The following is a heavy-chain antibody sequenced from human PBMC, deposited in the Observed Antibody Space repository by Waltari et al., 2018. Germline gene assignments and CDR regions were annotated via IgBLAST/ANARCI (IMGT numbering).Heavy chain of an antibody. CDR3: AKVGGSYYYDSSGYYYFDC. V-gene: IGHV3-30*18. CDR2: ISYDGSNK. J-gene: IGHJ4*02. D-gene: IGHD3-22*01. CDR1: GFTFSSYG. Sequence: QVQLVESGGGVVQPGRSLRLSCAASGFTFSSYGMHWVRQAPGKGLEWVAGISYDGSNKYYADSVKGRFTISRDNSKNTLYLQMNSLRAEDTAVYYCAKVGGSYYYDSSGYYYFDCWGQGTLVTVSS.